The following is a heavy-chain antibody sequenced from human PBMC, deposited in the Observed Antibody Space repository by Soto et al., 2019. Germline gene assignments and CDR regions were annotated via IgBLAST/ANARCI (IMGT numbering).Heavy chain of an antibody. CDR2: IWYDGSNK. D-gene: IGHD3-10*01. V-gene: IGHV3-33*01. CDR3: ARDYFGELGGADP. J-gene: IGHJ5*02. Sequence: GGSLRLSCAASGFTFSSYGMHWVRQAPGKGLEWVAVIWYDGSNKYYADSVKGRFTISRDNSKNTLYLQMNSLRAEDTAVYYCARDYFGELGGADPWGQGTLVTVSS. CDR1: GFTFSSYG.